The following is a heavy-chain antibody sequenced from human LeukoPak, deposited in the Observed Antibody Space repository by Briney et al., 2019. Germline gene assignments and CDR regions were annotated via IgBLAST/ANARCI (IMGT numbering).Heavy chain of an antibody. V-gene: IGHV3-30*04. CDR1: GFNFRDSA. J-gene: IGHJ4*02. CDR3: AEDYGDYVSPSD. CDR2: SSYDGSNK. Sequence: PGTSLRLSCAASGFNFRDSAMHWVRQPPGKGLEGVAVSSYDGSNKYYADSVNGRFTISRDNSKNTLFLQMNNLRLEDTAVYDWAEDYGDYVSPSDWGQGSLVIVSS. D-gene: IGHD4-17*01.